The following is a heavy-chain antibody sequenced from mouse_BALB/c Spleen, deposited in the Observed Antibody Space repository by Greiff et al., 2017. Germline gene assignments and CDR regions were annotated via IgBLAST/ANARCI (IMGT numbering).Heavy chain of an antibody. CDR1: GYSFTSYY. CDR3: ARKFSGNYFDY. V-gene: IGHV1S135*01. J-gene: IGHJ2*01. D-gene: IGHD6-2*01. Sequence: VQLKESGPELMKPGASVKISCKASGYSFTSYYMHWVKQSHGKSLEWIGYIDPFNGGTSYNQKFKGKATLTVDKSSSTAYMHLSSLTSEDSAVYYCARKFSGNYFDYWGQGTTLTVSS. CDR2: IDPFNGGT.